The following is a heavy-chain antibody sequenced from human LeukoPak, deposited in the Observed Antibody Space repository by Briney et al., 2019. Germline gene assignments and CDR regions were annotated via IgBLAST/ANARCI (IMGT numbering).Heavy chain of an antibody. CDR3: ARLHTVTTDY. J-gene: IGHJ4*02. CDR2: INPNSGGT. D-gene: IGHD4-17*01. CDR1: GYTFTGYY. Sequence: ASVKVSCKASGYTFTGYYMHWVRQAPGQGLEWMGWINPNSGGTNYAQKFQGRVTMTRDTSTSTVYMELSSLRSEDTAVYYCARLHTVTTDYWGQGTLVTVSS. V-gene: IGHV1-2*02.